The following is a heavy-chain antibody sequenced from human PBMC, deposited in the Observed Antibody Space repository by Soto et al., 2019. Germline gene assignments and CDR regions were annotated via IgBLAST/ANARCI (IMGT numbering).Heavy chain of an antibody. CDR3: ARGGNGDNVGYWYFDL. CDR1: GYTFTTYY. V-gene: IGHV1-46*01. D-gene: IGHD4-17*01. CDR2: INPGGVST. J-gene: IGHJ2*01. Sequence: QVQLVQSGAEVKKPGASVEVSCKASGYTFTTYYIHWVRHAPGQGLEWMGVINPGGVSTKYAQKFQDSVTMTSDTSTSTVYMDLSCLRSEDTAVYFCARGGNGDNVGYWYFDLWGRGTLVTVSP.